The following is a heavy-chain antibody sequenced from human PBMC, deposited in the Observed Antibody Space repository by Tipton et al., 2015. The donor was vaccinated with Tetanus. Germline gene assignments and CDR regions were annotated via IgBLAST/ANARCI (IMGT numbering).Heavy chain of an antibody. CDR1: GGSINNYY. Sequence: TLSPTCTVSGGSINNYYWSWIRQPAGKGLEWIGRIYTSGSTNYNPSLKSRVTMSVDTSKNQFSLKLSSVTAADTAVYSCAREDYYGSGSSYNWFDPWGQGTLVTVSS. CDR3: AREDYYGSGSSYNWFDP. J-gene: IGHJ5*02. CDR2: IYTSGST. D-gene: IGHD3-10*01. V-gene: IGHV4-4*07.